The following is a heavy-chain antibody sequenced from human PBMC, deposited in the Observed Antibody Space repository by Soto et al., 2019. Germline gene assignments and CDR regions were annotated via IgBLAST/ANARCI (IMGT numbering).Heavy chain of an antibody. Sequence: GGSLRLSCAASGFTFSSYDMHWVRQATGKGLEWVSAIGTAGDTYYPGSVKGRFTISRENAKNSLYLQMNSLRAGDTAVYYCARGHPRGYDSSGYYYGMDVWGQGTTVTVS. J-gene: IGHJ6*02. CDR2: IGTAGDT. V-gene: IGHV3-13*04. D-gene: IGHD3-22*01. CDR1: GFTFSSYD. CDR3: ARGHPRGYDSSGYYYGMDV.